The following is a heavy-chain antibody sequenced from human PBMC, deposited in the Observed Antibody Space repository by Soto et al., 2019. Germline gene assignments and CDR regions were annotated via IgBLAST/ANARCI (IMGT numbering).Heavy chain of an antibody. CDR2: IYYSGST. V-gene: IGHV4-30-4*01. J-gene: IGHJ3*02. CDR3: ARTILRFLEWLSPSAFDI. Sequence: PSETLSLTCTVSGGSISSGDYYWSWIRQPPGKGLEWIGYIYYSGSTYYNPSLKSRVTISVDTSKNQFSLKLSSVTAADTAVYYCARTILRFLEWLSPSAFDIWGQGTMVTVSS. D-gene: IGHD3-3*01. CDR1: GGSISSGDYY.